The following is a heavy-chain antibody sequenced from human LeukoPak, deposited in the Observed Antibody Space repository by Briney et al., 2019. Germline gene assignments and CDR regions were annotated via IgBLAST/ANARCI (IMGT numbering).Heavy chain of an antibody. J-gene: IGHJ4*02. CDR1: GFTFSSYA. D-gene: IGHD6-13*01. Sequence: PGGSLRLSCAASGFTFSSYAMHWVRQAPGKGLEWVAVISYDGSNKYYADSVKGRFTISRDNSKNTLYLQMNSLRAEDTAVYYCARESKMAAPLDYWGQGTLVTVSS. CDR3: ARESKMAAPLDY. CDR2: ISYDGSNK. V-gene: IGHV3-30-3*01.